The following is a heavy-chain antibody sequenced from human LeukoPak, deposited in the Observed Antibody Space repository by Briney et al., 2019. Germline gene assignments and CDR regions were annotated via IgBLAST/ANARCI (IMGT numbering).Heavy chain of an antibody. J-gene: IGHJ1*01. D-gene: IGHD1-14*01. Sequence: SPPLSPPFAVSGGSLKSRGFSWSWIPPPPGKGLGWIGYIYYSGSTYYNPSLKSRVTISVDTSKNQFSLKLSSVTAADTAVYYCARDRRPGSFQNWGQGTLVTVSS. CDR3: ARDRRPGSFQN. CDR2: IYYSGST. CDR1: GGSLKSRGFS. V-gene: IGHV4-30-4*07.